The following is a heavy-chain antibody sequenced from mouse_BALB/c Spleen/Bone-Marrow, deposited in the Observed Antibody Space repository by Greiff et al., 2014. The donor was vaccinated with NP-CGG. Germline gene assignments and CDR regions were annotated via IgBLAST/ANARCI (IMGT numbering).Heavy chain of an antibody. V-gene: IGHV2-9*02. Sequence: VMLVESGPGLVAPSQSLSITCTVSGFSLTNYGVHWVRQPPGKGLEWLGVIWADGSTNYNLALMSRLSISKDNSKSQVFFKMNSLQTDDTAMYYCARITTATGAMDYWGQGTSVTVSS. CDR1: GFSLTNYG. CDR3: ARITTATGAMDY. D-gene: IGHD1-2*01. CDR2: IWADGST. J-gene: IGHJ4*01.